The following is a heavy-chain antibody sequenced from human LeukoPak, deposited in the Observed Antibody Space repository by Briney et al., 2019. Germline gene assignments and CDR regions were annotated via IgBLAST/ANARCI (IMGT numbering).Heavy chain of an antibody. CDR1: GGSLSSYY. V-gene: IGHV4-59*01. Sequence: PSETLSLTCTVSGGSLSSYYWSRIRQPPGKGLEWIGYIYYSGSTNYNPSLKSRVTISVHTSKNQFSLKLSSVTAADTAVYYCARDRSGPGFDPWGQGTLVTVSS. J-gene: IGHJ5*02. CDR3: ARDRSGPGFDP. CDR2: IYYSGST.